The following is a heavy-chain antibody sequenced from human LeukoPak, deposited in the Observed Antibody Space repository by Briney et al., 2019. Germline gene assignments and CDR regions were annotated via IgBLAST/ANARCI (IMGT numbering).Heavy chain of an antibody. CDR3: AVVRGVIEQYYYYMDV. V-gene: IGHV1-69*13. D-gene: IGHD3-10*01. CDR1: GGTFSSYA. Sequence: SVKVSCKASGGTFSSYAISWVRQAPGQGLEWMGGIIPIFGTANYAQKFQGRVTITADESTSTAYMELSSLRSEDTAVYYCAVVRGVIEQYYYYMDVWGKGTTVTVSS. CDR2: IIPIFGTA. J-gene: IGHJ6*03.